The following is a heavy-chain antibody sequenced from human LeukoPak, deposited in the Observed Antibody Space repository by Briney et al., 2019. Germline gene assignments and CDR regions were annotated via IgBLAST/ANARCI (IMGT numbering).Heavy chain of an antibody. CDR3: ARAAFDIVVVVAAGDY. D-gene: IGHD2-15*01. Sequence: ASVKVSCKASGYTFTSYGISWVRQAPGQGLEWMGWISAYNGNTNYAQKLQGRVTMTTDTSTSTAYMELRSLRSDDTAVYYCARAAFDIVVVVAAGDYWGQGTLVTVSS. V-gene: IGHV1-18*01. CDR2: ISAYNGNT. CDR1: GYTFTSYG. J-gene: IGHJ4*02.